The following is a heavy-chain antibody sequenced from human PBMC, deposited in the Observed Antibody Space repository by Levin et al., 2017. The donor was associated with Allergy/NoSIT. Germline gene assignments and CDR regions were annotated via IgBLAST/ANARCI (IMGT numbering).Heavy chain of an antibody. CDR3: ARDYSSSPGDY. CDR1: GFTFSSYG. V-gene: IGHV3-33*01. J-gene: IGHJ4*02. D-gene: IGHD6-6*01. CDR2: IWYDGSNK. Sequence: GGSLRLSCAASGFTFSSYGMHWVRQAPGKGLEWVAVIWYDGSNKYYADSVKGRFTISRDNSKNTLYLQMNSLRAEDTAVYYCARDYSSSPGDYWGQGTLVTVSS.